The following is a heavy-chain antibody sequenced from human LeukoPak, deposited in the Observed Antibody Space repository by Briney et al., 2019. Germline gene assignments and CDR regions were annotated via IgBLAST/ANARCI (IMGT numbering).Heavy chain of an antibody. CDR2: IYHSGST. CDR3: ARGYNWNDALFDY. CDR1: TDSTNTYY. Sequence: SETLSLTCSVSTDSTNTYYWSWIRQSPRKGLEWIGHIYHSGSTNYNPSLKSRVTISVDTSKNQFSLKLSSVTAADTAVYYCARGYNWNDALFDYWGQGTLVTVSS. V-gene: IGHV4-59*01. J-gene: IGHJ4*02. D-gene: IGHD1-1*01.